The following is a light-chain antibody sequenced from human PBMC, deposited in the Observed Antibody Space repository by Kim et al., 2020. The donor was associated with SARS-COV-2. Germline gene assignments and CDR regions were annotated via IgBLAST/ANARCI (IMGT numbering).Light chain of an antibody. CDR1: QSISSW. J-gene: IGKJ2*01. CDR3: QQYNSYAYT. V-gene: IGKV1-5*03. CDR2: KAS. Sequence: SVRDRVPLTCRASQSISSWLAWYQQKPGKAPKLLIYKASSLESGVPSRFSGSGSGTEFTLTISSLQPDDFATYYCQQYNSYAYTFGQGTKLEI.